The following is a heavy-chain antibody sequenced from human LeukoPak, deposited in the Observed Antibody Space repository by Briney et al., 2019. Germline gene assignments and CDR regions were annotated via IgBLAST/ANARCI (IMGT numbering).Heavy chain of an antibody. CDR1: GGSITSFY. J-gene: IGHJ4*02. Sequence: SETLSLTCTVSGGSITSFYWSWIRQPPGKGLEWIGYIYFTGSTTYNPSFKSRVTIALDTSKNQFSLQLSSVTAADTAVYYCARDEVARWGYSYGLGYWGQGTLVTVSS. CDR2: IYFTGST. D-gene: IGHD5-18*01. V-gene: IGHV4-59*12. CDR3: ARDEVARWGYSYGLGY.